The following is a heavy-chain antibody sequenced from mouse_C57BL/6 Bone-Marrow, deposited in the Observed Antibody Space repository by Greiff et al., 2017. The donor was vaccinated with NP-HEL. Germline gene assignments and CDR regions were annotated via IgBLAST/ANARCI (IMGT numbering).Heavy chain of an antibody. Sequence: VQLQESGPGLVAPSQSLSITCTVSGFSLTSYGVSWVRQPPGKGLEWLGVIWGVGSTNYHLALISRLSISKDNSKGQVFLKLNSLQTDDTDTYCCARVHCYGFLTWFAYWGQGTLVTVSA. CDR2: IWGVGST. CDR1: GFSLTSYG. J-gene: IGHJ3*01. D-gene: IGHD1-1*01. CDR3: ARVHCYGFLTWFAY. V-gene: IGHV2-3*01.